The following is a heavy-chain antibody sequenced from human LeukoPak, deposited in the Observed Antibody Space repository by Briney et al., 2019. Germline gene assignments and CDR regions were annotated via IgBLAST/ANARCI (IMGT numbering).Heavy chain of an antibody. Sequence: SETLSLTCTVSGGSISSSSYYWGWIRQPPGKGLEWIGSIYYSGSTYYNPSLKSRVTISVDTSKNQFSLKLSSVTAADTAVYYCARLTRDSSSWYPFDYWGQGTLVTVSS. CDR2: IYYSGST. D-gene: IGHD6-13*01. CDR1: GGSISSSSYY. V-gene: IGHV4-39*01. J-gene: IGHJ4*02. CDR3: ARLTRDSSSWYPFDY.